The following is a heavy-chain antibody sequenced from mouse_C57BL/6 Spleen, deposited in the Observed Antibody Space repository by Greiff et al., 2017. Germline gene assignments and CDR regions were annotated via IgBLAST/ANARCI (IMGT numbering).Heavy chain of an antibody. V-gene: IGHV1-81*01. J-gene: IGHJ2*01. CDR3: ARSRGYDYDENYFDY. CDR1: GYTFTSYG. D-gene: IGHD2-4*01. Sequence: QVQLQQSGAELARPGASVKLSCKASGYTFTSYGISWVKQRTGQGLEWIGEIYPRSGNTYYNEKFKGKATLTADKSSSTAYMELRSLTSEDSAVYFCARSRGYDYDENYFDYWGQGTTLTVSS. CDR2: IYPRSGNT.